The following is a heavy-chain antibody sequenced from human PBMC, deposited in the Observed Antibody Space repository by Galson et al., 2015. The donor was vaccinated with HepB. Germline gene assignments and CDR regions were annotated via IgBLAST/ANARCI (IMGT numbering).Heavy chain of an antibody. D-gene: IGHD3-16*02. Sequence: QSGAEVKKSGESLKISCNGSGYSFTNYWIGWVRQMPGKGLEWMGIIYPGDSYIKYSPSFEGQVTISADKSISTAYLYWSSLKASDTAMYYCARSPRVGEQWGNYRYRGGYFDFWGQGTLVTVSS. CDR2: IYPGDSYI. CDR1: GYSFTNYW. CDR3: ARSPRVGEQWGNYRYRGGYFDF. V-gene: IGHV5-51*03. J-gene: IGHJ4*02.